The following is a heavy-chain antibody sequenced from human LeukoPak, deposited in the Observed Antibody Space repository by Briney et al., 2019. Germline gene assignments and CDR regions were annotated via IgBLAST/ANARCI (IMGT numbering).Heavy chain of an antibody. Sequence: GGSLRLSCAASGFTFSSYWMSWVRQAPGEGVEWVANIKQDGSEKYYVDSVKGRFSISRDNAKNSLYLQMNSLRAEDTAVYYCARSPVGASATFDYWGQGTLVTVSS. V-gene: IGHV3-7*03. CDR1: GFTFSSYW. CDR3: ARSPVGASATFDY. CDR2: IKQDGSEK. J-gene: IGHJ4*02.